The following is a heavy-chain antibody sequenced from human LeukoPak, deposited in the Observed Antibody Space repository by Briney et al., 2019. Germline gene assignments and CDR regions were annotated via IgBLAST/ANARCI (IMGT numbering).Heavy chain of an antibody. CDR1: GGSISSSSYY. CDR2: IYYSGST. J-gene: IGHJ4*02. V-gene: IGHV4-39*01. CDR3: ARHPRWVRGYDSSGYYWPLFDY. Sequence: SETLSLTCTVSGGSISSSSYYWGRIRQPPGKGLEWIGSIYYSGSTYYNPSLKSRVTISVDTSKNQFSLKLSSVTAADTAVYYCARHPRWVRGYDSSGYYWPLFDYWGQGTLVTVSS. D-gene: IGHD3-22*01.